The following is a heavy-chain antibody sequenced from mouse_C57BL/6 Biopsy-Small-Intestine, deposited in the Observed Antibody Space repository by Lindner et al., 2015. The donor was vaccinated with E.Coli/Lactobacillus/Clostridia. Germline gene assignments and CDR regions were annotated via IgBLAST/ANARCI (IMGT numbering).Heavy chain of an antibody. D-gene: IGHD1-1*01. CDR3: ARPYFYGSGGFAY. V-gene: IGHV1-61*01. Sequence: VQLQESGAELVRPGSSVRLSCKASGYTFTSYWMDWVKQRPGQGLKWIGNIYPSDSETHYNQKFKDKATLTVDKSSSTAYMQLSSLTSEDSAVYYCARPYFYGSGGFAYWGQGTLVTVSA. CDR1: GYTFTSYW. CDR2: IYPSDSET. J-gene: IGHJ3*01.